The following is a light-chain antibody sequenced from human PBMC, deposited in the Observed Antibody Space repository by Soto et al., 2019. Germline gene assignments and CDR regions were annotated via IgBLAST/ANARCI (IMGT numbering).Light chain of an antibody. CDR2: DAS. CDR1: QSVSSY. Sequence: EIVLTQSPAILSLSPVEGATLSCRAIQSVSSYLVWYQQKPGQAPRLLIYDASKRATGIPARFRGSGSGTDFTLPISSLEPGDFAVYYCQQRSRRTPMYTFGQGTKVDI. CDR3: QQRSRRTPMYT. J-gene: IGKJ2*01. V-gene: IGKV3-11*01.